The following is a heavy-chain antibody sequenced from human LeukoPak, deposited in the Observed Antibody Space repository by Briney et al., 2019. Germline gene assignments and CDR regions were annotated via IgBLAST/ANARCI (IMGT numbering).Heavy chain of an antibody. CDR1: GGSLSRSNW. D-gene: IGHD1-26*01. CDR2: IYQSGST. V-gene: IGHV4-4*02. CDR3: ARSVSGSYGAFDI. Sequence: SGTLSLTCAVSGGSLSRSNWWSWVRQPPGKGLEWIGEIYQSGSTNYNPSLKSRVTILVDNSKNQFSLKVSSVTAADTAVYFCARSVSGSYGAFDIWGQGTLVTVSS. J-gene: IGHJ3*02.